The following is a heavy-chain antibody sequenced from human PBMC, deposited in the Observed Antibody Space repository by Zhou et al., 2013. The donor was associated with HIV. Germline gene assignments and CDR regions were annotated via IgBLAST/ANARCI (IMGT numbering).Heavy chain of an antibody. D-gene: IGHD6-25*01. CDR3: ASGGLPQQTYHFDY. CDR1: GGTFSSYA. J-gene: IGHJ4*02. Sequence: QVQLVQSGAEVKKPGSSVKVSCKASGGTFSSYAISWVRQAPGQGLEWMGGIIPIFGTANYAQKFQGRVTITTDESTSTAYMELSSLRSEDTAVYYCASGGLPQQTYHFDYWGQGTLVTVSS. CDR2: IIPIFGTA. V-gene: IGHV1-69*05.